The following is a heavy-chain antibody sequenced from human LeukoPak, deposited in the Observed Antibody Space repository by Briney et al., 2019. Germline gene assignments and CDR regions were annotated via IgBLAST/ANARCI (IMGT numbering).Heavy chain of an antibody. CDR1: GFTFIRYT. J-gene: IGHJ4*02. CDR2: SSYDGSNK. V-gene: IGHV3-30-3*01. Sequence: GGSLRLSCAASGFTFIRYTMHWVRQAPGKGLEWVAVSSYDGSNKYYANSVKGRFTISRDDYKNTVYLQMHSLRAEDTAVYFRARGIKYYYDNSGYYFDYWGQGTLVTVSS. CDR3: ARGIKYYYDNSGYYFDY. D-gene: IGHD3-22*01.